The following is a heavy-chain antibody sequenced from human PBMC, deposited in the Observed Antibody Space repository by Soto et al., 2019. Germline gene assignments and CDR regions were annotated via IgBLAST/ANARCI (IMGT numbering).Heavy chain of an antibody. CDR2: ISGTSVYI. CDR3: AREGALKPFSS. CDR1: GFTFSNYN. V-gene: IGHV3-21*01. J-gene: IGHJ5*02. Sequence: GGSMRLSCVASGFTFSNYNMNWVRQAPGKGLEWVPLISGTSVYIHYADSVKGRFTISRDIAKNAVYLQMDSLRVEDPAVYYCAREGALKPFSSWGQGALVTVGS.